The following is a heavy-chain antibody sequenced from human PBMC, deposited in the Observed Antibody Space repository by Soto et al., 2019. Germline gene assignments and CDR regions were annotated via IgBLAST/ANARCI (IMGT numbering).Heavy chain of an antibody. J-gene: IGHJ4*02. D-gene: IGHD2-15*01. CDR3: ARGSPRSCSGGSCYSGSEVPLFDY. CDR2: ISYDGSNK. Sequence: WGSLRLSCAASGFTFISYGIHFFRHSPFKWLEWVAVISYDGSNKYYADSVKGRFTISRDNSKNTLYLQMNSLRAEDTAVYYCARGSPRSCSGGSCYSGSEVPLFDYWGQGTLVTVSS. CDR1: GFTFISYG. V-gene: IGHV3-30*03.